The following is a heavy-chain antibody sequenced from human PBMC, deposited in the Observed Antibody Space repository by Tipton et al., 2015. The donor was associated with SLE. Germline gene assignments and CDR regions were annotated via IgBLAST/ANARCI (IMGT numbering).Heavy chain of an antibody. CDR2: IYHSGST. D-gene: IGHD3-22*01. CDR3: ATPYDTFPAYFDY. V-gene: IGHV4-38-2*01. Sequence: TLSLTCAVSGYSISSGYYWGWIRQPPGKGLEWIGSIYHSGSTYYNPSLQSRVTISVDTSKNQLSLKLSSVTAADTAVYYCATPYDTFPAYFDYWGQGTLVTVSS. J-gene: IGHJ4*02. CDR1: GYSISSGYY.